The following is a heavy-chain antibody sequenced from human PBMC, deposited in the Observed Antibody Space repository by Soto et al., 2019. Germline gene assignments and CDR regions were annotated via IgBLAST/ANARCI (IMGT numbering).Heavy chain of an antibody. CDR3: ARTYYYGSGSLYYFDY. J-gene: IGHJ4*02. CDR1: GGSVSSGSYY. CDR2: IYYSGST. V-gene: IGHV4-61*01. Sequence: SETLSLTCTVSGGSVSSGSYYWSWIRQPPGKGLEWIGYIYYSGSTNYNPSLKSRVTISVDTSKNQFSLKLSSVTAADTAVYYCARTYYYGSGSLYYFDYWGQGTLVTVSS. D-gene: IGHD3-10*01.